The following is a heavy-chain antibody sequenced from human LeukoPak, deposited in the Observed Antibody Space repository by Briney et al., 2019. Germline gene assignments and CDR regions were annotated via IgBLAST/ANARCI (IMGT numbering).Heavy chain of an antibody. D-gene: IGHD2-15*01. CDR1: GFTLSNYA. J-gene: IGHJ4*02. V-gene: IGHV3-23*01. CDR2: INYSGGDT. CDR3: ARSRGDNCYSPIDW. Sequence: PGGSLRLSCAASGFTLSNYAISSGRQAPGKGLEWVSVINYSGGDTYYADSVKGRFTISRDNSKNTLYLQMNSLRVEDTAVYYCARSRGDNCYSPIDWWGQGTLVTVAS.